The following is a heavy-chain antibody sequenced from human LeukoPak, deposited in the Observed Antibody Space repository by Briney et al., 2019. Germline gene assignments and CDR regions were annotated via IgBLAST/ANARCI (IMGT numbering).Heavy chain of an antibody. Sequence: GGSLRLSCAASGFTFSSYAMTWVRQAPGKGLEWVSIISGSGGTTYYADSVKGRFTISRDNSKNTLYLQMNSLRAEDTAVYYCAKHSGYHDSSGPVDYWGQGTLVTVSS. CDR1: GFTFSSYA. CDR2: ISGSGGTT. CDR3: AKHSGYHDSSGPVDY. J-gene: IGHJ4*02. D-gene: IGHD3-22*01. V-gene: IGHV3-23*01.